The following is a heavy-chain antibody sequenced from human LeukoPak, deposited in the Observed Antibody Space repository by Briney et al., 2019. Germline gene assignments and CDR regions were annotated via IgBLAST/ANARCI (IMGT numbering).Heavy chain of an antibody. CDR2: IIPIFGTA. CDR3: ARAYYYDSKYYYYMDV. V-gene: IGHV1-69*05. Sequence: SVKVSCKASGGTFSSYAISWVRQAPGQGLEWMGGIIPIFGTANYAQKFQGRVTITTDESTSTAYMELSSLRSEDTAVYYCARAYYYDSKYYYYMDVWGKRTTVTVSS. D-gene: IGHD3-22*01. J-gene: IGHJ6*03. CDR1: GGTFSSYA.